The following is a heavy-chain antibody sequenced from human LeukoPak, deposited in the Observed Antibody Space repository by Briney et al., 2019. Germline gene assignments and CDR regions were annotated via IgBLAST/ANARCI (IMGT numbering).Heavy chain of an antibody. D-gene: IGHD3-22*01. V-gene: IGHV4-39*01. J-gene: IGHJ4*02. CDR1: GGSISSSSYY. CDR2: IYYSGST. Sequence: SETLSLTCTVSGGSISSSSYYWGWIRQPPGKGLEWIGSIYYSGSTYYNPSLKSRVPISVDTSKNQFSLKLSSATAADTAVYYCITVYDSSGYYYLQWGQGTLVTVSS. CDR3: ITVYDSSGYYYLQ.